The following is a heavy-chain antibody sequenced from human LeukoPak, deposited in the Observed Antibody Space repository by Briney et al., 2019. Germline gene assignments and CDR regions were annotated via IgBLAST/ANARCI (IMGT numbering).Heavy chain of an antibody. D-gene: IGHD4-17*01. CDR2: IYYSGST. J-gene: IGHJ5*01. CDR3: AKFATVTVPNWLDF. CDR1: GGSISSYY. Sequence: PSETLSLTCTVSGGSISSYYWSWIRQPPGKGLEWIGYIYYSGSTNYNPSLKSRVTISVDTSKNQFSLKLSSVTAADTAVYYCAKFATVTVPNWLDFWGQGTLVTVSS. V-gene: IGHV4-59*01.